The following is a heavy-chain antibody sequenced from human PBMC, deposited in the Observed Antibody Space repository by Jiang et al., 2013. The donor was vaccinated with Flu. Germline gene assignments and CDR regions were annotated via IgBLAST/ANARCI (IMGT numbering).Heavy chain of an antibody. J-gene: IGHJ6*02. V-gene: IGHV4-59*08. Sequence: SLESRVTISQDTSKNQFSLRLTSLTAADTATYYCARLGFSRRGAMDVWGPGTTVTVSS. CDR3: ARLGFSRRGAMDV. D-gene: IGHD1-26*01.